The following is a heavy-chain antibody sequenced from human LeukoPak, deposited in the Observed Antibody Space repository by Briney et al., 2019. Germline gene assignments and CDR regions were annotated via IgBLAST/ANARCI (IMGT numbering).Heavy chain of an antibody. CDR1: GYDFSGYW. J-gene: IGHJ4*02. Sequence: GESLKISCKASGYDFSGYWIGWVRQVPGKGLEWVGMISPGDSDTRYSPSFQGQVTISADKSISTAYLQWSSLKASDTAMYYCARLIAVAGPIDYWGQGTLVTVSS. V-gene: IGHV5-51*01. CDR2: ISPGDSDT. D-gene: IGHD2-15*01. CDR3: ARLIAVAGPIDY.